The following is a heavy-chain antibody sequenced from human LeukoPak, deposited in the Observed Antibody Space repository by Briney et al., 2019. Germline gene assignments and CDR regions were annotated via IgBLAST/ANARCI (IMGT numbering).Heavy chain of an antibody. CDR3: AKQLGYCSDGSCYFPY. CDR1: GFTFSSSA. J-gene: IGHJ4*02. CDR2: ISNNGGYT. V-gene: IGHV3-23*01. Sequence: GGSLRLSCAASGFTFSSSAMSWVRQAPGKGLEWVSAISNNGGYTYYADSVQGRFTISRDNSKSTLCLQINSLRAEDTAVYYCAKQLGYCSDGSCYFPYWGQGTLVTVSS. D-gene: IGHD2-15*01.